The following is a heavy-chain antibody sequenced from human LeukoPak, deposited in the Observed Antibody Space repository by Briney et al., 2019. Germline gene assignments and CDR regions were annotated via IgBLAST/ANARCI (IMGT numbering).Heavy chain of an antibody. CDR3: ARVPLTISSRRHYYGSGSYWFDP. Sequence: GASVKVSCKASGYTFTSYDINWVRQATGQGLEWMGWMNPNSGNTGYAQKFQGRVTMTRNTSISTAYMELSSLRSEDTAVYYCARVPLTISSRRHYYGSGSYWFDPWGQGTLVTVSS. CDR1: GYTFTSYD. CDR2: MNPNSGNT. D-gene: IGHD3-10*01. J-gene: IGHJ5*02. V-gene: IGHV1-8*01.